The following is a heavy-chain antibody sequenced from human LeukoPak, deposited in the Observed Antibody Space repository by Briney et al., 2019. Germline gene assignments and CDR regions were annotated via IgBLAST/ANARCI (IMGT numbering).Heavy chain of an antibody. CDR2: VNPDSGGI. Sequence: GASVKVSCKASGYTFTDNYIHWVRQAPGQGLEWMGRVNPDSGGINYAQKLQGRVTMTRDTSISTAYMELSSLTSDDTAVYYCAAPPPGDYWGQGTLVTVSS. CDR3: AAPPPGDY. V-gene: IGHV1-2*06. D-gene: IGHD7-27*01. CDR1: GYTFTDNY. J-gene: IGHJ4*02.